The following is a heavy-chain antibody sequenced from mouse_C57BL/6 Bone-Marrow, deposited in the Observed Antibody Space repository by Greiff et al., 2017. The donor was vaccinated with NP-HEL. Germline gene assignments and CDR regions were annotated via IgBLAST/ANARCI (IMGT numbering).Heavy chain of an antibody. CDR2: IWSGGST. V-gene: IGHV2-2*01. J-gene: IGHJ4*01. Sequence: QVQLQQSGPGLVQPSQSLSITCTVSGFSLTSYGVHWVRQSPGKGLEWLGVIWSGGSTDYNAAFISRLSISKDNSKSQVFFKMNSLQADDTAIYYCARNSRMRYGYDDYYAMDYWGQGTSVTVAS. CDR3: ARNSRMRYGYDDYYAMDY. CDR1: GFSLTSYG. D-gene: IGHD2-2*01.